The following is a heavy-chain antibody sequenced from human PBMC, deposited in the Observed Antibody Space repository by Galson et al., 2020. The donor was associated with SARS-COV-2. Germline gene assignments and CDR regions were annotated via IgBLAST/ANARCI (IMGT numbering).Heavy chain of an antibody. Sequence: TGGSLRLSCAASGFTFSSYEMNWVRQAPGKGLEWVSYISSSGSTIYYADSVKGRFTISRDNAKNSLYLQMNSLRAEDTAVYYCARVDDSSNYWGQGTLVTVSS. D-gene: IGHD3-22*01. CDR3: ARVDDSSNY. J-gene: IGHJ4*02. V-gene: IGHV3-48*03. CDR1: GFTFSSYE. CDR2: ISSSGSTI.